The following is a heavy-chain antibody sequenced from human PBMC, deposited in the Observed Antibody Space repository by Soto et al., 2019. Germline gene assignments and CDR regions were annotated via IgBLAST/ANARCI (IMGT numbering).Heavy chain of an antibody. CDR3: ARFGTSPNGNWFDP. CDR1: GGSISSDY. D-gene: IGHD3-10*01. CDR2: VYHSWST. J-gene: IGHJ5*02. Sequence: SETLSLTCTVSGGSISSDYWNWIRQPPGKGLEWIGYVYHSWSTKYNPSLKSRVTIPVDTSKNQLSLKLSSVTAADTAVCYCARFGTSPNGNWFDPWGQGTLVTVSS. V-gene: IGHV4-59*01.